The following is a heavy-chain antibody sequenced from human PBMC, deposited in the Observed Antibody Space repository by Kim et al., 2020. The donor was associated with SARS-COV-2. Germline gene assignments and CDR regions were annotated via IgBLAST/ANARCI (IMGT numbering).Heavy chain of an antibody. CDR3: ARDTYYYGMDV. J-gene: IGHJ6*02. Sequence: TTDAQKLQGRVTMTTDTSTSTAYMELRSLRSDDTAVYYCARDTYYYGMDVWGQGTTVTVSS. CDR2: T. V-gene: IGHV1-18*01.